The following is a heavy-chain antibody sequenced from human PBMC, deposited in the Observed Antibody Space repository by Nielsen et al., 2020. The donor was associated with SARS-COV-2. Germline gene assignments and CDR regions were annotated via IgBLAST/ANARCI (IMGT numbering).Heavy chain of an antibody. CDR3: ARDRLYTAMVTGYYYGMDV. J-gene: IGHJ6*02. V-gene: IGHV3-30*03. CDR1: GFTFSSYG. D-gene: IGHD5-18*01. Sequence: GESLKISCAASGFTFSSYGMHWVRQAPGKGLEWVAVISYDGSNKYYADSVKGRFTISRDNSKNTLYLQMNSLRAEDTAVYYCARDRLYTAMVTGYYYGMDVWGQGTTVTVSS. CDR2: ISYDGSNK.